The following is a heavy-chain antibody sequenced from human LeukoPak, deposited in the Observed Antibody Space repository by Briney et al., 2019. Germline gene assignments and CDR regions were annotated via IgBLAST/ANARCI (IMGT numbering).Heavy chain of an antibody. J-gene: IGHJ3*02. CDR2: IKQYGSEK. V-gene: IGHV3-7*05. Sequence: PGRCLRLSCAPSGFTFSSYWMSWVRQVPGQGLEWVANIKQYGSEKYYVDSVKGRFTISRDNAKNSLYLQMNSLRAEETAVYYCARDGMGVIKAFDIWGQGTMVTVCS. D-gene: IGHD3-16*02. CDR1: GFTFSSYW. CDR3: ARDGMGVIKAFDI.